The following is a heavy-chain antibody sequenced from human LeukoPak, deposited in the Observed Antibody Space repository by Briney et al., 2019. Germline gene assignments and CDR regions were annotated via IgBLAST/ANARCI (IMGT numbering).Heavy chain of an antibody. CDR1: GFSLSTRGMC. J-gene: IGHJ4*02. CDR2: IDWDDDK. D-gene: IGHD1-26*01. Sequence: DSGPPLVKPTQTLTLTCTFSGFSLSTRGMCVSWIRQPPGKALEWLARIDWDDDKYYSTSLETRLTISKDTSKNQVVLTVTNMDPVDTATFYCARSYSGSYQGDFDYWGQGTLVTVSS. CDR3: ARSYSGSYQGDFDY. V-gene: IGHV2-70*11.